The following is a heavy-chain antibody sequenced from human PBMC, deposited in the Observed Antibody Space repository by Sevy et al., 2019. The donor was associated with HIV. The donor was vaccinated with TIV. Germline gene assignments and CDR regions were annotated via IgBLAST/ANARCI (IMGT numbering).Heavy chain of an antibody. CDR3: ARDRRYSSRTRNYYYYYGMDV. V-gene: IGHV3-30-3*01. Sequence: GGSLRLSCAASGFTFSSYAMHWVRQAPGKGLEWVAVISYDGSNKYYADSVKGRFTISRGNSKNTLYLQMNSLRAEDTAVYYCARDRRYSSRTRNYYYYYGMDVWGQGTTVTVSS. CDR1: GFTFSSYA. J-gene: IGHJ6*02. D-gene: IGHD6-13*01. CDR2: ISYDGSNK.